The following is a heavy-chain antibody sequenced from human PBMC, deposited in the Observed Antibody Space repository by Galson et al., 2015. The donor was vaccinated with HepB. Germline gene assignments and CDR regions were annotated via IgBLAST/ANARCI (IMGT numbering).Heavy chain of an antibody. V-gene: IGHV4-4*01. D-gene: IGHD3-3*01. Sequence: LSLTCAVSGDSISNDRWWSWVRQPPGEGLEWIGEAYHSGGTNYRPSLKSRVTISVDKAKNQFSLKLTSVTAADTAVYLCARHAVGDIWSGFSQNWFDPWGQGTLVTVSS. CDR3: ARHAVGDIWSGFSQNWFDP. CDR1: GDSISNDRW. J-gene: IGHJ5*02. CDR2: AYHSGGT.